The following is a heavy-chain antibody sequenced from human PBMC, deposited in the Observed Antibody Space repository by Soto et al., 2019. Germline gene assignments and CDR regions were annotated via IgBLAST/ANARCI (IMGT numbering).Heavy chain of an antibody. CDR3: ARVALPDQRRLHPVDNWFDP. V-gene: IGHV1-8*01. CDR2: MNPNSGNT. Sequence: QVQLVQSGAEVKKPGASVKVSCKASGYTFTSYDINWVRQATGQGLEWMGWMNPNSGNTGYAQKFQGRVTMTRNTSISTAYMELSSLRSEDTAVYYCARVALPDQRRLHPVDNWFDPWGQGTLVTVSS. CDR1: GYTFTSYD. D-gene: IGHD6-25*01. J-gene: IGHJ5*02.